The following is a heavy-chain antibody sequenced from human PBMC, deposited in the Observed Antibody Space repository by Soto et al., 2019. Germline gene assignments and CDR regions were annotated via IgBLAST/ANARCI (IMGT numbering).Heavy chain of an antibody. Sequence: PETLSLTCTVSGGSVSSGSYYWSWIRQPPGKGLEWIGYIYYSGSTNYNPSLKSRVTISVDTSKNQFSLKLSSVTAADTAVYYCARAIHYDILPGSNLQFDPWGQGTLVTVSS. CDR2: IYYSGST. CDR1: GGSVSSGSYY. CDR3: ARAIHYDILPGSNLQFDP. J-gene: IGHJ5*02. D-gene: IGHD3-9*01. V-gene: IGHV4-61*01.